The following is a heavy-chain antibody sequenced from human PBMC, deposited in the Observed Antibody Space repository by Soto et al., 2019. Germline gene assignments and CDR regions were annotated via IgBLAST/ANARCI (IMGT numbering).Heavy chain of an antibody. J-gene: IGHJ3*01. Sequence: QVQLVESGGGVVQPGRSLRLSCTASGFTFSYYGIHWVRQAPGKGLEWVALISYDGSNEYYADSVKGRFTISRENFKNTLHLQMNCLGTDDTAVYYCAKDVDYSLPTRGSFDLWGQWTMVTISS. CDR2: ISYDGSNE. D-gene: IGHD4-4*01. CDR1: GFTFSYYG. CDR3: AKDVDYSLPTRGSFDL. V-gene: IGHV3-30*18.